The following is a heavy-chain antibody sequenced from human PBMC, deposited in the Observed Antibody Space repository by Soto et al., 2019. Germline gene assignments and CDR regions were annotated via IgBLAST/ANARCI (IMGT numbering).Heavy chain of an antibody. CDR2: VSGSGGST. V-gene: IGHV3-23*01. Sequence: EVQLLESWGGLVQPGGSLRLSCAASGFTFSTNAMSGVRQAPGKGLEGVSGVSGSGGSTYYADSVKGRFTISRDNSKNTVYLQMNSLRAEDTAVYYCAKGFWSAFGLDVWGQGTTVTVSS. D-gene: IGHD3-3*01. CDR1: GFTFSTNA. J-gene: IGHJ6*02. CDR3: AKGFWSAFGLDV.